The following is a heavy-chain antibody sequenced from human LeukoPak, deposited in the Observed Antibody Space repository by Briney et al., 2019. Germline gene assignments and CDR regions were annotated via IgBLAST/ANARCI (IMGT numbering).Heavy chain of an antibody. V-gene: IGHV3-48*01. J-gene: IGHJ4*02. CDR1: GSTFSSYS. CDR3: ARVWNFWSGYYLDY. D-gene: IGHD3-3*01. Sequence: GGSLRLSCAASGSTFSSYSMNWVRQAPGKGLEWVSYISSSSSTIYYADSVKGRFTISRDNAKNSLYLQMNSLRAEDTAVYYCARVWNFWSGYYLDYWGQGTLVTVSS. CDR2: ISSSSSTI.